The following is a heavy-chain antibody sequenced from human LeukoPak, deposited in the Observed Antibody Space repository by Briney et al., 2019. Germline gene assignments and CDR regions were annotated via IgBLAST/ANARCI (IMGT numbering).Heavy chain of an antibody. J-gene: IGHJ5*02. D-gene: IGHD5-12*01. V-gene: IGHV4-38-2*02. Sequence: SETLSLTCTVSGYSINNGFYWAWIRQPPGKGLEWIGSIYHSGRTYYNPSLKSRVTISVDTSKNQFSPKLSSVTAADTAVYYCARVTAYDFDPWGQGTLVTVSS. CDR2: IYHSGRT. CDR3: ARVTAYDFDP. CDR1: GYSINNGFY.